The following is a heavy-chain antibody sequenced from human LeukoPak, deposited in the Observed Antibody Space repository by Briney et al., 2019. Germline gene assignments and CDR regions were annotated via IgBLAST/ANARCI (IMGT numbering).Heavy chain of an antibody. CDR2: IYYSGST. CDR1: GGSISSSSYY. CDR3: ARHGGLLAVAGSNNWFDP. V-gene: IGHV4-39*01. J-gene: IGHJ5*02. D-gene: IGHD6-19*01. Sequence: PSETLFLTCTVSGGSISSSSYYWGWIRQPPGKGLEWIGSIYYSGSTYYNPSLKSRVTISVDTSKNQFSLKLSSVTAADTAVYYCARHGGLLAVAGSNNWFDPWGQGTLVTVSS.